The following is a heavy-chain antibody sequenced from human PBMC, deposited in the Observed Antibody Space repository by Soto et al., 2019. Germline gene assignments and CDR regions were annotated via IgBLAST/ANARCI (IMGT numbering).Heavy chain of an antibody. D-gene: IGHD1-26*01. V-gene: IGHV4-59*01. Sequence: SETLSLTCTVSGGSISSYYWSWIRQPPGKGLEWIGYIYYSGSTNYNPSLKSRVTIPVDTSKNQFSLKLSSVTAADTAVYYCSRGGGALSDYYYGMDVWGQGTTVTVSS. CDR3: SRGGGALSDYYYGMDV. J-gene: IGHJ6*02. CDR2: IYYSGST. CDR1: GGSISSYY.